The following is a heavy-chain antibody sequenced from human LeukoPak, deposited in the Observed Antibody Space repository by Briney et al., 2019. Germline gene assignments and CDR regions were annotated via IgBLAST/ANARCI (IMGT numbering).Heavy chain of an antibody. Sequence: SVKVSCKASGGTFSSYAISWVRQAPGQGLEWMGRIITILGIANYAQKFQGRVTITADKSTSTAYMELSSLRSEDTAVYYCARTPSYSNYYYYGMGVWGQGTTVTVS. J-gene: IGHJ6*02. V-gene: IGHV1-69*04. CDR2: IITILGIA. CDR1: GGTFSSYA. CDR3: ARTPSYSNYYYYGMGV. D-gene: IGHD4-4*01.